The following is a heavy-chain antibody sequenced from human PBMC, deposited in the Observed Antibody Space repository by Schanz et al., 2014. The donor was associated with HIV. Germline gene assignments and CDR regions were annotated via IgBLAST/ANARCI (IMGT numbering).Heavy chain of an antibody. V-gene: IGHV3-30*18. CDR1: GFTFSNFA. Sequence: QVQLVESGGGVVQPGRSLRLSCVASGFTFSNFAMSWVRQAPGKGLEWVAVISYDGRNKCFGDSVKGRITISRDNSNNTLYLQIKSLRTEDTAVYYCAKDRNYYDDRYIGKGNYYYYYGMDVWGQGTTVTVSS. J-gene: IGHJ6*02. CDR3: AKDRNYYDDRYIGKGNYYYYYGMDV. D-gene: IGHD3-22*01. CDR2: ISYDGRNK.